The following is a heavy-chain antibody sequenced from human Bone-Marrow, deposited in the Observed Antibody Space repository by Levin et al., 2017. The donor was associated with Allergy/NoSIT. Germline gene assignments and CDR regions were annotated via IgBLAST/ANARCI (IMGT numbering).Heavy chain of an antibody. Sequence: ASVKVSCQASGYTFTSYDINWVRQATGQGLEWMGWMSPNSGNTGYAQKFQGRVTMTRSTSMRIAYMELSGLRSEDTAVYYCARNPPNSGSFEIWGQGTMVTVSS. V-gene: IGHV1-8*01. CDR3: ARNPPNSGSFEI. J-gene: IGHJ3*02. D-gene: IGHD1-26*01. CDR2: MSPNSGNT. CDR1: GYTFTSYD.